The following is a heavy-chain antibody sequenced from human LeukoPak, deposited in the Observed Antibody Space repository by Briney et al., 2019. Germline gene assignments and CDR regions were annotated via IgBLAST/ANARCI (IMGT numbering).Heavy chain of an antibody. CDR1: GFTFSNAW. V-gene: IGHV3-15*01. Sequence: PGGSLRLSCAASGFTFSNAWMSWVRQAPGKGLEWVGRIKSKTDGGTTDYAAPVKGRFTISRDDSKNTLYLQMNSLKTEDTAVYYCSFVFLWPDAFDIWGQGTMVTVSS. J-gene: IGHJ3*02. CDR2: IKSKTDGGTT. D-gene: IGHD3-3*01. CDR3: SFVFLWPDAFDI.